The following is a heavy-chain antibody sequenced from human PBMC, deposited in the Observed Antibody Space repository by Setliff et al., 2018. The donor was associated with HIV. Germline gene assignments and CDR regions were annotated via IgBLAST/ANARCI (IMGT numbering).Heavy chain of an antibody. Sequence: SETLSLTCTVSGYSISSGYYWGWIRQPPGKGLEWIGSIYHSGSTYYNPSLKSRVTISVDTSKNQFSLKLSSVTAADAAVYCCASRVYYYDSSGYLREEGFDPWGQGTLVTVSS. CDR1: GYSISSGYY. V-gene: IGHV4-38-2*02. D-gene: IGHD3-22*01. CDR2: IYHSGST. CDR3: ASRVYYYDSSGYLREEGFDP. J-gene: IGHJ5*02.